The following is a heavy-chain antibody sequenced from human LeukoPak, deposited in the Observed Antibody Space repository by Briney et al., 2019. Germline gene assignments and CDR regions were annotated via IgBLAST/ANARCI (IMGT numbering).Heavy chain of an antibody. CDR3: ARGWFGELFSDYWFDP. V-gene: IGHV4-59*01. D-gene: IGHD3-10*01. CDR2: IYYSGST. CDR1: GGSISSYY. J-gene: IGHJ5*02. Sequence: SETLSLTCTVSGGSISSYYWSWIRQPPGKGLEWIGYIYYSGSTNYNPSLKSRVTISVDTSKNQLSLKLSSVTAADTAVYYCARGWFGELFSDYWFDPWGQGTLVTVSS.